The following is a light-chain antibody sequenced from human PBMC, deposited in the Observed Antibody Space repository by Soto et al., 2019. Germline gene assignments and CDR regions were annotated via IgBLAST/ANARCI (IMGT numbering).Light chain of an antibody. Sequence: EIVLTQSPGTLSLSPGERATLSCRASQSVSSNYLAWYQHKPGQAPRLLIYGASSRAFGIPDRFSGSGSGTVFILTISRLEPEDFAVYYCQQYGSSPKTFGQGTKV. J-gene: IGKJ1*01. CDR2: GAS. CDR3: QQYGSSPKT. V-gene: IGKV3-20*01. CDR1: QSVSSNY.